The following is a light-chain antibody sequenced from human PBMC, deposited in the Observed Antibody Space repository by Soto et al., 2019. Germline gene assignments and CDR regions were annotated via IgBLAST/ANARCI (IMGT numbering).Light chain of an antibody. Sequence: EIVMTQSPATLSVSPGERATLSCRASQSVDTNLAWYQQKPGQAPRLLIYGASTRATDVPARFSGSGSGTEFTLTISSLQSEDFAVYYCQQYNNWPPITFGQGTKVDIK. V-gene: IGKV3-15*01. CDR3: QQYNNWPPIT. CDR2: GAS. CDR1: QSVDTN. J-gene: IGKJ1*01.